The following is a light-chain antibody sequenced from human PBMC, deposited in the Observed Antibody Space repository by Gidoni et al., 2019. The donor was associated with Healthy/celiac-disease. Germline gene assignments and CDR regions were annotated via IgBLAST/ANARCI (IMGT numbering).Light chain of an antibody. CDR2: GES. CDR1: PSVSSN. CDR3: QQYNNWPPLT. V-gene: IGKV3-15*01. J-gene: IGKJ4*01. Sequence: EIVMTQSPSTLSVSTVERATLFCRASPSVSSNLACYQQNPGQAPRLLIYGESTRATGIPARFIGSGSGTEFTLPISSLLSEDFAVYYCQQYNNWPPLTFGGGTKVEIK.